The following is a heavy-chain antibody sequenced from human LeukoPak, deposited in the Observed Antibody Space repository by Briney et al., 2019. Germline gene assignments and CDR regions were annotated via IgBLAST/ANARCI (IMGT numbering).Heavy chain of an antibody. CDR1: GYTFTSYG. D-gene: IGHD3-9*01. J-gene: IGHJ3*02. CDR2: ISAYNGNT. V-gene: IGHV1-18*01. CDR3: ARVVNYDILTGYNGNDAFDI. Sequence: ASVKVSCKASGYTFTSYGISWVRQAPGQGLEWMGWISAYNGNTNYAQKLQGRVTMTTDTSTSTAYMELRSLRSDDTAVYYCARVVNYDILTGYNGNDAFDIWGQGTMVTVSS.